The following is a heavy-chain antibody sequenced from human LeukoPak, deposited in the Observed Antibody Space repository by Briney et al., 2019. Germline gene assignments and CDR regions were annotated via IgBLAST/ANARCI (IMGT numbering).Heavy chain of an antibody. V-gene: IGHV4-59*08. CDR1: GGSISSYY. CDR2: IYYSGST. CDR3: ARNSHYFDY. Sequence: SETLSLTCTVSGGSISSYYWSWIRQPPGKGLEWIGYIYYSGSTNYNPSFRSRVTISVDTSKNQFSLKLSSVTAADTAVYYCARNSHYFDYWGQGTLVTVSS. J-gene: IGHJ4*02.